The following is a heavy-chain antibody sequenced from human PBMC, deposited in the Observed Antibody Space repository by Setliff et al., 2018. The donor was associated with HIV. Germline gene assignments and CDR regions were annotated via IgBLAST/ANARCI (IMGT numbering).Heavy chain of an antibody. D-gene: IGHD4-17*01. CDR3: ARHAGFIYGPGDYYMDV. J-gene: IGHJ6*03. CDR2: IYYSGSS. V-gene: IGHV4-39*01. Sequence: KPSETLSLTCTVSGGSISGSSYYWGWIRQPPGKGLEWIGSIYYSGSSYYNPSLKSRVTISVDTSKNQFSLKLSSVTATDTAVYYCARHAGFIYGPGDYYMDVWGKGTTVTVSS. CDR1: GGSISGSSYY.